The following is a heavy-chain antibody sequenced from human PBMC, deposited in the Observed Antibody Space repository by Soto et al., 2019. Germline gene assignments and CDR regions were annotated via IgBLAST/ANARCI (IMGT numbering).Heavy chain of an antibody. CDR3: TRDFRQPAEAFDI. CDR2: INNDGNNT. Sequence: EVQLVESGGGLVQPGGSLRLSCAASGFCFSNYWMHWIRPAPGKGLVWVSHINNDGNNTNHADFVKGRFSISRDNAKNTGDLQMNSLRAEDTAVYDFTRDFRQPAEAFDIWVDGTMVTVS. J-gene: IGHJ3*02. CDR1: GFCFSNYW. V-gene: IGHV3-74*01.